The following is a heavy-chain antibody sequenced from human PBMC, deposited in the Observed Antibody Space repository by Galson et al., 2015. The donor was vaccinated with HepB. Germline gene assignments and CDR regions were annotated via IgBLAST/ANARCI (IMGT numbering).Heavy chain of an antibody. V-gene: IGHV3-23*01. J-gene: IGHJ4*02. CDR1: GFTFSSYA. D-gene: IGHD5-24*01. CDR3: AKYGERRRDGYNLTAY. Sequence: SLRLSCAASGFTFSSYAMSWVRQAPGKGLEWVSAISGSGGSTYYADSVKGRFTISRDNSKNTLYLQMNSLRAEDTAVYYCAKYGERRRDGYNLTAYWGQGTLVTVSS. CDR2: ISGSGGST.